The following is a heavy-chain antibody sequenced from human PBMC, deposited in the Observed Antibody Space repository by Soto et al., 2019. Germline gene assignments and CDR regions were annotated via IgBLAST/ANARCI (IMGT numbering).Heavy chain of an antibody. CDR3: AREGLVLVPTIVNSDYYYYAISV. D-gene: IGHD2-2*01. J-gene: IGHJ6*02. CDR1: GYTFTSYG. V-gene: IGHV1-18*01. Sequence: ASVKVSCKASGYTFTSYGISWVRQAPGQGLEWMGWISAYNGNTNYAQKLQGRVTMTTDTSTSTAYMELRSLRSDDTAVYYCAREGLVLVPTIVNSDYYYYAISVCGQGTTVPVSS. CDR2: ISAYNGNT.